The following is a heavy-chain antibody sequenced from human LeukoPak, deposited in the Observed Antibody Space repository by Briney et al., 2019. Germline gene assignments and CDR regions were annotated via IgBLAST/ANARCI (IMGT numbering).Heavy chain of an antibody. CDR2: MNPNSGNT. CDR1: GYTFTSYD. J-gene: IGHJ6*03. Sequence: ASVKVSCKASGYTFTSYDINWVRQATGQGLEWMGWMNPNSGNTGYAQKFQGRVTITRNTSISTAYMELSSLRSKDTAVYYCARGIVVVVAAKSLNYYYYYMDVWGKGTTVTVSS. D-gene: IGHD2-15*01. CDR3: ARGIVVVVAAKSLNYYYYYMDV. V-gene: IGHV1-8*03.